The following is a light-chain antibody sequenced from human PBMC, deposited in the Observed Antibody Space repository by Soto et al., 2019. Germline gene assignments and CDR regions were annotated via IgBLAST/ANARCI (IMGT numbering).Light chain of an antibody. Sequence: EVVMTQSPATLSVSPGERATLSCRASQSVTTNMSCYQQKPGQAPTLLIYGASTRATGIPARFRGSGSGTDFTLTISIRQSEDFAVYFYQQYNNCTPWTFGQGTKVDI. CDR2: GAS. CDR1: QSVTTN. CDR3: QQYNNCTPWT. V-gene: IGKV3-15*01. J-gene: IGKJ1*01.